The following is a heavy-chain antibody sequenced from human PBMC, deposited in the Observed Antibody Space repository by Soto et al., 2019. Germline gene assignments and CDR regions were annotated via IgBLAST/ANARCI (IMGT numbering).Heavy chain of an antibody. CDR2: IYYSGST. J-gene: IGHJ5*02. CDR1: GGSISSYY. Sequence: TLSLTCTVSGGSISSYYWSWIRQPPGKGLEWIGYIYYSGSTNYNPSLKSRVTISVDTSKNQFSLKLRSVTAADTAVYYCAREDCSSTSCYTDNWFDPWGQGTLVTVS. V-gene: IGHV4-59*01. CDR3: AREDCSSTSCYTDNWFDP. D-gene: IGHD2-2*02.